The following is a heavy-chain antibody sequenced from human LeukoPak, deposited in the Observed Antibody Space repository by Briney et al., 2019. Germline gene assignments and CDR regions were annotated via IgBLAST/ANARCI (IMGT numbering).Heavy chain of an antibody. Sequence: SETLSLTCTVSGGSISSSAYHWGWIRQPPGKGLGWVGSIHSSGSTYYNLSLKSRVTISVDTSKNQFSLKLSSVTAADTAVYYCARVYYDSTGYYYRTRYYFDFWGQGTLVTVSS. CDR3: ARVYYDSTGYYYRTRYYFDF. J-gene: IGHJ4*02. V-gene: IGHV4-39*01. D-gene: IGHD3-22*01. CDR2: IHSSGST. CDR1: GGSISSSAYH.